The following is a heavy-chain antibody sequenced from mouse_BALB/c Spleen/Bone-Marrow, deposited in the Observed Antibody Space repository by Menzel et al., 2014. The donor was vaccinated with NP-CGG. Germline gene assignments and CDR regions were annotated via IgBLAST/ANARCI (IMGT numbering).Heavy chain of an antibody. Sequence: QVQLQQSGAELVRPGSSVKISCKASGYALSSNWMNWVKQRPGQGLEWIGQIYPGDGDTNYNGEFQGKATLTADKSSSTAYMQLSSLTSEDSAVYFCARGDYRYGDFAMDYWGQGTSVTVSS. CDR1: GYALSSNW. CDR2: IYPGDGDT. J-gene: IGHJ4*01. V-gene: IGHV1-80*01. CDR3: ARGDYRYGDFAMDY. D-gene: IGHD2-12*01.